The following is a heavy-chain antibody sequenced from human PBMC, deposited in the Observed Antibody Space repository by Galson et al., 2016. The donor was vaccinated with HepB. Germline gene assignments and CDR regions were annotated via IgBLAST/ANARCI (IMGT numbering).Heavy chain of an antibody. CDR1: GFTFGDFA. J-gene: IGHJ3*02. CDR3: TRDRITMFGVVISKPFDI. D-gene: IGHD3-3*01. V-gene: IGHV3-49*03. Sequence: SLRLSCAASGFTFGDFAMNWFRQAPGKGLEWVGFIRSKAYGGTKEYAASVQGRFTISRDDSKTIAYLQMNSLKTEDTAVYYCTRDRITMFGVVISKPFDIWGQGTVVTVSS. CDR2: IRSKAYGGTK.